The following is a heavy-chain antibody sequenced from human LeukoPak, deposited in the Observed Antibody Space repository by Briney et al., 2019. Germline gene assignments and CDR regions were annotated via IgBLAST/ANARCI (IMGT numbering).Heavy chain of an antibody. V-gene: IGHV3-30*18. Sequence: GGSLRLSCAASGFTFSSYAMHWVRQAPGKGLEWVAVISYDGSNKYYADSVKGRFNISRDNSKNTLYLQMNSLRVEDTAVYYCAKWRRGHYYGSGTELDYWGQGSLVTVSS. CDR1: GFTFSSYA. J-gene: IGHJ4*02. D-gene: IGHD3-10*01. CDR2: ISYDGSNK. CDR3: AKWRRGHYYGSGTELDY.